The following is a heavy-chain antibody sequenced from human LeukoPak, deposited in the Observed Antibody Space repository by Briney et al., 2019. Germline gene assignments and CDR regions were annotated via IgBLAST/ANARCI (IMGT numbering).Heavy chain of an antibody. J-gene: IGHJ6*03. CDR2: LSGSGDRT. CDR1: GFTFSSYE. V-gene: IGHV3-23*01. CDR3: ARGGTNYYYMDV. Sequence: GGSLRLSCAASGFTFSSYEMDWVRQAPGKGLEWVSALSGSGDRTFYVGSVKGRFTVSRDNSKNTLYLQMDSLRVDDTALYYCARGGTNYYYMDVWGNGTTVTVSS.